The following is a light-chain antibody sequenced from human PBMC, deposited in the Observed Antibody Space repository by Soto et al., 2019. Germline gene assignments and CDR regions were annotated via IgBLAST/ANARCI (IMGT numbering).Light chain of an antibody. V-gene: IGKV1-5*01. CDR3: QQYTSYSTWT. J-gene: IGKJ1*01. CDR2: DAS. CDR1: QSISSW. Sequence: DIQMTQSPSTLSASLGDRVTLTCRSSQSISSWLAWYQQKPGKAHKLIIYDASSLESGVPSRFSGSGSGTEFTLTISGLQPDDFATYYGQQYTSYSTWTVCQETKVDIK.